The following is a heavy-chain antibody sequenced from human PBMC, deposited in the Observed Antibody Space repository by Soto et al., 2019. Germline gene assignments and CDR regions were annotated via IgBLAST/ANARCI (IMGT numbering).Heavy chain of an antibody. CDR1: GFTFSDYA. CDR3: AKERPGKVAY. V-gene: IGHV3-23*01. D-gene: IGHD2-15*01. CDR2: ISGSGSNT. J-gene: IGHJ4*02. Sequence: EVQLLESGGGLVQPGGSLRLSCAASGFTFSDYAMSWVRQAPGKGLEWVSTISGSGSNTYYADSVKGRFTISRDNSQNTLYLQMNRLRAEDTAVYYCAKERPGKVAYWGQGTLVTVSS.